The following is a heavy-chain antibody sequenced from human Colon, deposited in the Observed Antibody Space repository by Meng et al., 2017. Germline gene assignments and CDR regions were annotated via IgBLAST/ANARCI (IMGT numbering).Heavy chain of an antibody. Sequence: QVQLQESGPGLVKPSQTLSLTCTGSGGSISSGDYYWSWIRQPPGKGLEWIGYIYYSGNTYYNPSLKSRGTISVDTSKNQFSLKLSSVTAADTAVYYCARVTHSSGYYYDWYFDLWGRGTLVTVSS. J-gene: IGHJ2*01. CDR2: IYYSGNT. CDR3: ARVTHSSGYYYDWYFDL. D-gene: IGHD3-22*01. CDR1: GGSISSGDYY. V-gene: IGHV4-30-4*01.